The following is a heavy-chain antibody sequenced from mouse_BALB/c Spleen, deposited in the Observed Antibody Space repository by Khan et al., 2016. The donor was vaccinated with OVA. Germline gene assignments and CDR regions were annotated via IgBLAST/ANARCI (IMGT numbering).Heavy chain of an antibody. J-gene: IGHJ2*01. Sequence: QVQLKESGPELVKPGASVKISCKATGYTFTDYYINWVKQKPGQGLEWIGWIYPGSGNTKYNEKFKGMATLTVDTSSSTAYMQLSSLTSEDTAVYFYARGGYYGHSLFDYWGQGTTLTVSS. CDR1: GYTFTDYY. V-gene: IGHV1-84*02. D-gene: IGHD1-1*01. CDR2: IYPGSGNT. CDR3: ARGGYYGHSLFDY.